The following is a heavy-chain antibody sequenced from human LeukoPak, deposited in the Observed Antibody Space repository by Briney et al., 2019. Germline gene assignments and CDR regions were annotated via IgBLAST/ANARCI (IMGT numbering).Heavy chain of an antibody. V-gene: IGHV3-48*01. Sequence: GGSLRLSCAASGFTFSSYSLNWVRQAPGKGLEWVSYISSSSRSIYYADSVKGRFTISRDNAKNSLYLQMNSLRAEDTAVYYCARDFDYDFWSGYSVTPSMGYFDYWGQGTLVTVSS. J-gene: IGHJ4*02. CDR1: GFTFSSYS. D-gene: IGHD3-3*01. CDR2: ISSSSRSI. CDR3: ARDFDYDFWSGYSVTPSMGYFDY.